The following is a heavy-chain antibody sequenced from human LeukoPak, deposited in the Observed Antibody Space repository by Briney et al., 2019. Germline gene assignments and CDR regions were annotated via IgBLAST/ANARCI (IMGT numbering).Heavy chain of an antibody. CDR2: IKEDGSET. D-gene: IGHD6-25*01. CDR1: GFTFSSSW. J-gene: IGHJ4*02. V-gene: IGHV3-7*01. Sequence: GGSLRLSCAASGFTFSSSWMSWVRQAPGKGLEWVANIKEDGSETYYVDSVKGRFTISRDNAQNSLYLQMNSLRAEDTAVYYCGRLTPGQRCLFYWGQGTLVTVSS. CDR3: GRLTPGQRCLFY.